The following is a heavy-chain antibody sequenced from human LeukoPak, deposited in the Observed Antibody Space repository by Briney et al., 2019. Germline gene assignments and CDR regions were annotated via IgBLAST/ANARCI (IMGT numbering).Heavy chain of an antibody. CDR1: GFAFSSYA. Sequence: GGSLRLSCAASGFAFSSYAMSWVRQAPGKGLEWVSAISGSGGSTYYADSVKGRFTISRDNSKNTLCLQMNSLRAEDTAVYYCARAGSSGWYYFDYWGQGTLVTVSS. J-gene: IGHJ4*02. V-gene: IGHV3-23*01. CDR3: ARAGSSGWYYFDY. CDR2: ISGSGGST. D-gene: IGHD6-19*01.